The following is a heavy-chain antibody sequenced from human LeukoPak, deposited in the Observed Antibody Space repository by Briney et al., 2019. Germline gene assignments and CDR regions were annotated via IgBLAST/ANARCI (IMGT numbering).Heavy chain of an antibody. CDR2: ISHSGST. V-gene: IGHV4-34*01. Sequence: GSLRLSCAASGFTVSSNYMSWSRQPPGKGLEWIGEISHSGSTNYNPSLKSRVTISVDTSKNQFSLKLSSVTAADTAVYYCARGGGRYCTNGVCHLDYWGQGTLVTVSS. CDR3: ARGGGRYCTNGVCHLDY. D-gene: IGHD2-8*01. J-gene: IGHJ4*02. CDR1: GFTVSSNY.